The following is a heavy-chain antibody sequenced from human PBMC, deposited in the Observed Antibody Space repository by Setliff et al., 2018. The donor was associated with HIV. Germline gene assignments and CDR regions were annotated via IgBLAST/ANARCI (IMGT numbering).Heavy chain of an antibody. CDR2: VNTHGSSA. CDR3: AREGYYGSGSLDY. V-gene: IGHV3-74*01. Sequence: GGSLRLSCAASGFTFTDYWMHWVRQAPGKGLVWVARVNTHGSSANYADFVKGRFTISRDNAQSTLYLHMNSLRAEDTAVYYCAREGYYGSGSLDYWGQGTLVTVSS. CDR1: GFTFTDYW. D-gene: IGHD3-10*01. J-gene: IGHJ4*02.